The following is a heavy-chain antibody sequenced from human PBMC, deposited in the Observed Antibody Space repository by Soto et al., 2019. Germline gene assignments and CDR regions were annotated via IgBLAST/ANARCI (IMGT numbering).Heavy chain of an antibody. Sequence: QVQLQESGPGQVKPSETLSLTGTVSGASITISYWSWVRQPPGKGLEWIGSIYYRGSTNYNPSLKSRVTISVDTSNKQFSLRLSSVTAADTAVYYCARGRLGILEYWGQGTLVTVSS. D-gene: IGHD7-27*01. CDR1: GASITISY. CDR3: ARGRLGILEY. V-gene: IGHV4-59*01. J-gene: IGHJ4*02. CDR2: IYYRGST.